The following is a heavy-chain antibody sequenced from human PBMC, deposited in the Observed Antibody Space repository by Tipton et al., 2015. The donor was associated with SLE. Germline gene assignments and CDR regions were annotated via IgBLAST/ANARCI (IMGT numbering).Heavy chain of an antibody. CDR1: GLTFGDYA. CDR3: SSFSYAYIWGSFRGDF. J-gene: IGHJ4*02. D-gene: IGHD3-16*02. CDR2: IRSKGYGGTP. Sequence: RSLRLSCTSSGLTFGDYAMTWVRQAPGKGLEWVGFIRSKGYGGTPEYAASVKGRFTISRDDSKSIAYLQMNSLKTEDTAVYYCSSFSYAYIWGSFRGDFWGQGTLVTVSS. V-gene: IGHV3-49*04.